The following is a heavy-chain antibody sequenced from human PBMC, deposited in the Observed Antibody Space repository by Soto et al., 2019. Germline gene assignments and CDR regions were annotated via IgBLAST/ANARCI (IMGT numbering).Heavy chain of an antibody. Sequence: SETLSLTCAVYGGSFSGYYWSWIRQPPGKGLEWIGEINHSGITNYNPSLKSRVTISVDTSKNQFSLKLSSVTAADTAVYYCARGPPLRYFDWLPLWAFDIWGQGTMLTV. J-gene: IGHJ3*02. D-gene: IGHD3-9*01. CDR1: GGSFSGYY. V-gene: IGHV4-34*01. CDR3: ARGPPLRYFDWLPLWAFDI. CDR2: INHSGIT.